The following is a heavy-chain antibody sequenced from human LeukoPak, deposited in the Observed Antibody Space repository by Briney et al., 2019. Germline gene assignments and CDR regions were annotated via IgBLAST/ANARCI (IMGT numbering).Heavy chain of an antibody. V-gene: IGHV4-34*01. CDR3: AMATTFYYFDY. CDR2: INHSGST. CDR1: GGSFSGYY. J-gene: IGHJ4*02. D-gene: IGHD5-24*01. Sequence: SETLSLTCAVYGGSFSGYYWSWIRQPPGKGLEWIGEINHSGSTNYNPSLKSRVTISVDTSKNQFSLKLSSVTAADTAVYYCAMATTFYYFDYWGQGTLVTVSS.